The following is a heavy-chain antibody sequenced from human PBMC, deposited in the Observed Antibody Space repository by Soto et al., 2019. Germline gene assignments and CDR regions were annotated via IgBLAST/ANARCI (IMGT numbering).Heavy chain of an antibody. CDR1: GGSISSGDYY. Sequence: TSETLSLTCTVSGGSISSGDYYWSWIRQPPGKGLEWIGYIYYSGSTYYNPSLKSRVTISVDTSKNQFSLKLSSVTAADTAVYYCARDKNNYGQNWFDPWGQGTLVTVSS. J-gene: IGHJ5*02. D-gene: IGHD5-18*01. V-gene: IGHV4-30-4*01. CDR2: IYYSGST. CDR3: ARDKNNYGQNWFDP.